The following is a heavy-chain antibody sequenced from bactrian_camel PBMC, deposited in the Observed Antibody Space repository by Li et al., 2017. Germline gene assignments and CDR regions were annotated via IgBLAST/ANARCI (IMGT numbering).Heavy chain of an antibody. J-gene: IGHJ4*01. Sequence: QLVESGGGAVQTGGSLRLSCAASGFAFGTVSMAWVRLAPGKGLEWVSGVSSTGGTTYYADSVKGRFTVSQDNAKNVLYLQMSALKPDDTAVYYCGAGYVPGWLLLRGGAIFWGQGTQVTVS. CDR1: GFAFGTVS. D-gene: IGHD3*01. CDR2: VSSTGGTT. V-gene: IGHV3S31*01. CDR3: GAGYVPGWLLLRGGAIF.